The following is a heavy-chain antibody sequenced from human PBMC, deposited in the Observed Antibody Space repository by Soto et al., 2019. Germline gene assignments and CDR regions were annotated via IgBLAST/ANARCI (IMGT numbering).Heavy chain of an antibody. CDR2: ISATGGGT. V-gene: IGHV3-23*01. J-gene: IGHJ4*02. Sequence: LRLSCAASGFKFSNYAMSWVRQAPGKGLEWVSLISATGGGTYYADSVKGRFTISRDNSHNTLYLQVHSLTAEDTAVYYCAKDRRAGGNSAFYFDFWGQGARVTVSS. CDR3: AKDRRAGGNSAFYFDF. CDR1: GFKFSNYA. D-gene: IGHD3-16*01.